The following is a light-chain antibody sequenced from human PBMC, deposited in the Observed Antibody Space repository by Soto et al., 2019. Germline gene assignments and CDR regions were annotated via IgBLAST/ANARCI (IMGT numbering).Light chain of an antibody. CDR1: SSDVGSYNF. V-gene: IGLV2-14*01. J-gene: IGLJ1*01. CDR2: EVS. CDR3: SSYTTSSNYV. Sequence: QSALTQPASVSGSPGQSITISCTGTSSDVGSYNFVSWYQQLPGKAPKLMIYEVSNRPSGVSNRFSGSKSGNTASLTISGLQAEDEADYYFSSYTTSSNYVFGRGTKVTVL.